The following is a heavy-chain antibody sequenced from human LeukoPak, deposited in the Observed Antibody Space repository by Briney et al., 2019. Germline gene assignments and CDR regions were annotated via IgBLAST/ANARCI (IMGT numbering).Heavy chain of an antibody. V-gene: IGHV1-2*02. CDR2: INPNSGGT. CDR1: GYTFTGYY. D-gene: IGHD4-17*01. CDR3: ARGTPPHGDYGVWFDP. J-gene: IGHJ5*02. Sequence: ASVKVSCKASGYTFTGYYMHWVRQAPGQGLEWMGWINPNSGGTNYAQKFQGRVTMTRDTSISTAYMELSRLRSDDTAVYYCARGTPPHGDYGVWFDPWGQGTLVTVSS.